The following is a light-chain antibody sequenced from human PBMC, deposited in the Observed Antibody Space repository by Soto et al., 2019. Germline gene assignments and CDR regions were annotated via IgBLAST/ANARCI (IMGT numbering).Light chain of an antibody. CDR3: QQYGSSAIT. CDR1: QSVSSSY. V-gene: IGKV3-20*01. CDR2: GAS. Sequence: EIVLTQSPGTLSLSPGERATLSCRASQSVSSSYLAWSQQKPGQAPRLLIYGASSRATGIPDRFSGSGSGTEFTLTISRLEPEDFEVYYCQQYGSSAITFGQGTRLEIK. J-gene: IGKJ5*01.